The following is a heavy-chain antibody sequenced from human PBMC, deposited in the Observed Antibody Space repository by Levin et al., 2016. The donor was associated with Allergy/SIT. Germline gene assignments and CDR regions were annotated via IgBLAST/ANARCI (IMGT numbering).Heavy chain of an antibody. CDR2: ISGSGGST. CDR3: AKDFGGRYFDWLGFGPDY. Sequence: GESLKISCAASGFTFSSYAMSWVRQAPGKGLEWVSAISGSGGSTYYADSVKGRFTISRDNSKNTLYLQMNSLRAEDTAVYYCAKDFGGRYFDWLGFGPDYWGQGTLVTVSS. J-gene: IGHJ4*02. V-gene: IGHV3-23*01. D-gene: IGHD3-9*01. CDR1: GFTFSSYA.